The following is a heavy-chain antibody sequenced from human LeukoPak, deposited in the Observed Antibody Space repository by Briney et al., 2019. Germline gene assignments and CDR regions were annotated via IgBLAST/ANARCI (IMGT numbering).Heavy chain of an antibody. CDR1: GYTFTSYG. D-gene: IGHD1-26*01. Sequence: ASVKVSCKASGYTFTSYGISWVRQAPGKGLEWMEWISAYNGNTNYAQKLQGRVTMTTDTSTSTAYMELRSLRSDDTAVYYCARDGDIVGATGYVDYWGQGTLVTVSS. CDR3: ARDGDIVGATGYVDY. CDR2: ISAYNGNT. V-gene: IGHV1-18*01. J-gene: IGHJ4*02.